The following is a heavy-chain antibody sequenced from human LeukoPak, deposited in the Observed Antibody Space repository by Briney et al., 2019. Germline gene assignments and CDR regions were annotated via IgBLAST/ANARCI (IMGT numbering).Heavy chain of an antibody. CDR3: ARESTPYYDFLSGPVYGMDV. J-gene: IGHJ6*02. CDR2: ISSNGGST. V-gene: IGHV3-64*01. Sequence: PGGSLRLSCAASGFTFSSYAMHWVRQAPGKGLEYVSAISSNGGSTYYANSVKGRFTISRDNSKNTLYLQMGSLRAEDMAVYYCARESTPYYDFLSGPVYGMDVWGQGTTVTVAS. D-gene: IGHD3-3*01. CDR1: GFTFSSYA.